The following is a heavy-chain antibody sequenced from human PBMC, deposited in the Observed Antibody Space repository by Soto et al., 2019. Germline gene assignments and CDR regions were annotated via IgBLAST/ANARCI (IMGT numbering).Heavy chain of an antibody. CDR1: GFSVNNFG. CDR3: VKDTGRSEDLAGMDV. Sequence: PGGCLRLSCIVCGFSVNNFGMHWFRQARGKGLEWVAAMSFDGTKNYYADSVKGRFTISRDVSKNSLYLQMESLIPEETAVYFCVKDTGRSEDLAGMDVWGQGTTVAVSS. V-gene: IGHV3-30*13. D-gene: IGHD3-3*01. CDR2: MSFDGTKN. J-gene: IGHJ6*02.